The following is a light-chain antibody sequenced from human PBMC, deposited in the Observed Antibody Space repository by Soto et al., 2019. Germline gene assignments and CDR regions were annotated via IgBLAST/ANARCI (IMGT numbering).Light chain of an antibody. CDR2: AAS. CDR1: QGINSY. J-gene: IGKJ4*01. V-gene: IGKV1D-16*01. Sequence: DVKMTQSPSSLSASVGEGVTITCRARQGINSYLAWYQQKPGNAPKSLIYAASSLQTGVPSRFSGSESGTDFTLTISNLQPEDSATYYCQQYNIYPLTFGGGTKVEIK. CDR3: QQYNIYPLT.